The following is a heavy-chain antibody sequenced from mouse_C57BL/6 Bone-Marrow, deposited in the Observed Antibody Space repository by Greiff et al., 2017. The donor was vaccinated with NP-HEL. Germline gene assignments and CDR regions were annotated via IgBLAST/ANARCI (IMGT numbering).Heavy chain of an antibody. J-gene: IGHJ4*01. Sequence: EVQLVESEGGLVQPGSSLQLSCTASGFTFSDYYMAWVRQVPEKGLEWVANINYDGSSTSYLDSLKSRFIISRDNAKNILYLHMSSLKSEDTATYYCAREGGLRRRTYAMDYWGQGTSVTVSS. CDR3: AREGGLRRRTYAMDY. CDR2: INYDGSST. CDR1: GFTFSDYY. D-gene: IGHD2-4*01. V-gene: IGHV5-16*01.